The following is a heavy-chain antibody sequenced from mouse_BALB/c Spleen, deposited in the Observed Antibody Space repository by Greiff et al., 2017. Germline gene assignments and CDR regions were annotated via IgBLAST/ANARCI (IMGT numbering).Heavy chain of an antibody. CDR1: GFTFSSFG. CDR3: ARYPFYAMDY. Sequence: EVKLVESGGGLVQPGGSRKLSCAASGFTFSSFGMHWVRQAPEKGLEWVAYISSGSSTIYYADTVKGRFTISRDNPKNTLFLQMTSLRSEDTAMYYCARYPFYAMDYWGQGTSVTVSS. V-gene: IGHV5-17*02. J-gene: IGHJ4*01. CDR2: ISSGSSTI.